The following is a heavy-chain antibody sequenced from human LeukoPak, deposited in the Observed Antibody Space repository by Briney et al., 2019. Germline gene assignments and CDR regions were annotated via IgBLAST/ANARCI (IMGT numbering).Heavy chain of an antibody. J-gene: IGHJ3*02. CDR1: GGSFTGHS. V-gene: IGHV4-34*01. CDR2: INRSGHT. Sequence: PSETLSLTCAVYGGSFTGHSSNWVRQPPGKGLESIGEINRSGHTNYNPSLKSRVTISVDTSKNQFSLKLTLVTAADTAVYYCARGGAFEIWGQGTLATVSS. CDR3: ARGGAFEI.